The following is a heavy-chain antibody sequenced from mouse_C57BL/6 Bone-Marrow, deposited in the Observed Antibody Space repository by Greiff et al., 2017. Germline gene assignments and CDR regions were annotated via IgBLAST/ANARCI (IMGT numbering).Heavy chain of an antibody. CDR2: ISSGSSTI. Sequence: EVKLMESGGGLVKPGGSLKLSCAASGFTFSDYGMNWVRQAPEKGLEWVAYISSGSSTIYYADTVKGRFTISRNNAKNTMFLQITSLRSEDTAMYYCARGRRGFAYWCQGTLVSVTA. D-gene: IGHD1-1*02. CDR1: GFTFSDYG. CDR3: ARGRRGFAY. J-gene: IGHJ3*01. V-gene: IGHV5-17*01.